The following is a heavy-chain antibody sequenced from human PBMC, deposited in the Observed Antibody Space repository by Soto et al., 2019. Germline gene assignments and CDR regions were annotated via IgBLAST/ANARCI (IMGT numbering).Heavy chain of an antibody. Sequence: RGSLRLSCAASGFTFSSYAMSWVRQAPGKGLEWVSAISGSGGSTYYADSVKGRFTISRDNSKNTLYLQMNSLRAEDTAVYYCAKTEWLVPTRGFDYWGQGTLVTVSS. J-gene: IGHJ4*02. V-gene: IGHV3-23*01. D-gene: IGHD6-19*01. CDR2: ISGSGGST. CDR3: AKTEWLVPTRGFDY. CDR1: GFTFSSYA.